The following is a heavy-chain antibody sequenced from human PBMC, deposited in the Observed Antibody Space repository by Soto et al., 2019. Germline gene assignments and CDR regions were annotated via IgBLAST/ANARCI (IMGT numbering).Heavy chain of an antibody. Sequence: EVQLVESGGGLVQPGGSLRLSCAASGFTFSSYSMNWVRQAPGKGLEWVSYISSSSSTIYYADSVKGRFTISRDNAKNTLYLQMNSLRDEDTAVYYCARDARRVGATFRFDPWGQGTLVTVSS. D-gene: IGHD1-26*01. CDR2: ISSSSSTI. V-gene: IGHV3-48*02. CDR3: ARDARRVGATFRFDP. J-gene: IGHJ5*02. CDR1: GFTFSSYS.